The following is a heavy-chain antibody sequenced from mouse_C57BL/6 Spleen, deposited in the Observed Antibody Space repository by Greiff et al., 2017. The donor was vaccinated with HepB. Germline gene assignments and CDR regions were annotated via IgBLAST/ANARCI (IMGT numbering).Heavy chain of an antibody. D-gene: IGHD2-3*01. J-gene: IGHJ3*01. V-gene: IGHV5-17*01. CDR3: ARMGWLL. CDR2: ISSGSSTI. Sequence: DVMLVESGGGLVKPGGSLKLSCAASGFTFSDYGMHWVRQAPEKGLEWVAYISSGSSTIYYADTVKGRFTISRDNAKNTRFLQMTSLRSEDTAMYYCARMGWLLWGQGTLVTVSA. CDR1: GFTFSDYG.